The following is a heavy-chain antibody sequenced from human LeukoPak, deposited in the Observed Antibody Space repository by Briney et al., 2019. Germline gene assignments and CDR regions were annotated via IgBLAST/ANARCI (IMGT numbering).Heavy chain of an antibody. Sequence: PGGSLRLSCAATGFTFSSYSMSWVRQAPGKGLEWVSAINGSGCSTYYADSVKGRFTISRDNSKHTLYLQMNSLRADDTAVYYCAKDRGFVVVPDDGLGPWGQGTLVTVSS. D-gene: IGHD2-2*01. CDR2: INGSGCST. V-gene: IGHV3-23*01. CDR3: AKDRGFVVVPDDGLGP. J-gene: IGHJ5*02. CDR1: GFTFSSYS.